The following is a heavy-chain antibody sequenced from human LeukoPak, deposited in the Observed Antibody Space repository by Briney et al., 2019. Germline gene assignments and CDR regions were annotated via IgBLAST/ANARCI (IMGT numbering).Heavy chain of an antibody. D-gene: IGHD2-21*02. CDR2: MNPNSGNT. V-gene: IGHV1-8*01. CDR1: GYTFTSYD. J-gene: IGHJ4*02. CDR3: ARGAGGYCGGDCYWDY. Sequence: GASVKVSCKASGYTFTSYDINWVRQATGQGLEWMGWMNPNSGNTGYAQKFQGRVTMTRNTSISTAYMELSSLRSEDTAVYYCARGAGGYCGGDCYWDYWGQGTLVTVS.